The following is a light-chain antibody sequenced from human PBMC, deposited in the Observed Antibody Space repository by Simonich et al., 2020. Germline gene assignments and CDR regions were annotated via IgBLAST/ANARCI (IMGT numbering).Light chain of an antibody. V-gene: IGLV2-8*01. CDR1: SSDVGGYNY. CDR2: DVS. CDR3: SSYAGSSTVV. Sequence: QSALTQPPSASGSPGQSVTISCTGTSSDVGGYNYVSWYQQHPGKAPKLMIYDVSKRPSGVSDPFSGSKSGNTASLTISGLQAEDEADYYCSSYAGSSTVVFGGGTKLTVL. J-gene: IGLJ2*01.